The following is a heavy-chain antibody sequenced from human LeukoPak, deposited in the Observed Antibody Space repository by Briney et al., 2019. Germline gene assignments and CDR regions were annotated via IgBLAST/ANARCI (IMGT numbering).Heavy chain of an antibody. CDR1: GFTFSSYS. CDR3: ARAEDSSGWSDY. Sequence: PGGSLRLSCAASGFTFSSYSMNWVRQAPGKGLEWVSSISSSGSYIYYTDSVKGRFTISRDNAKNSLYLQMNSLRAEDTAVYYCARAEDSSGWSDYWGQGTLVTVSS. V-gene: IGHV3-21*01. CDR2: ISSSGSYI. D-gene: IGHD6-19*01. J-gene: IGHJ4*02.